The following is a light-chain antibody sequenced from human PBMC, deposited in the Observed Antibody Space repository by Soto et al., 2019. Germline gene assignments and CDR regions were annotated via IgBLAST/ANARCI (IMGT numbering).Light chain of an antibody. CDR1: QSVSSN. CDR3: QQYNNWPPIT. J-gene: IGKJ5*01. Sequence: ETVLTQSPLTLSVSHGERATLSCRASQSVSSNLAWYQQKPGQPPRLLIYGASTRVTGIPARFSGSGSGTDFTLTISRLESEDFAVYYCQQYNNWPPITFGQGTRLAI. V-gene: IGKV3-15*01. CDR2: GAS.